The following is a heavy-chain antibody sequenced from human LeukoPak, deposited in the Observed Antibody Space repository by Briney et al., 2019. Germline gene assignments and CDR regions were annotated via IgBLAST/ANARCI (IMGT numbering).Heavy chain of an antibody. CDR3: ATVFRAAEGYDY. CDR2: FDPEDGET. V-gene: IGHV1-24*01. J-gene: IGHJ4*02. D-gene: IGHD2-21*01. Sequence: GASVKVSCKVSGYTLTELSMHWVRQAPGKGHEWMGGFDPEDGETIYSQKFQGRVTMTEYTSTDTAYMGLRSLRSEDTAVYYCATVFRAAEGYDYWGQGNLVTVSS. CDR1: GYTLTELS.